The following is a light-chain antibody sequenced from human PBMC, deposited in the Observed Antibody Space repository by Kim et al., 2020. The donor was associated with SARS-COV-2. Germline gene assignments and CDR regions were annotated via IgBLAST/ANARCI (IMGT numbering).Light chain of an antibody. CDR1: RGSIDGNY. CDR3: QSYNRDNVL. CDR2: EDD. J-gene: IGLJ2*01. Sequence: GETVTISCTRSRGSIDGNYVQWYQQRPGGVPTTVIYEDDQRPSGVSDRFSGSIDNSSNSASLTISGLRTEDEADYYCQSYNRDNVLFGGGTQLTVL. V-gene: IGLV6-57*03.